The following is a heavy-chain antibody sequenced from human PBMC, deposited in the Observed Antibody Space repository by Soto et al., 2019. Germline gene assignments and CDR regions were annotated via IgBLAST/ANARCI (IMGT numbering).Heavy chain of an antibody. V-gene: IGHV1-69*13. CDR3: ARVPKTGWLQFGWFDP. CDR2: IIPIFGTA. J-gene: IGHJ5*02. D-gene: IGHD5-12*01. CDR1: GGTFSSYA. Sequence: SVKVSCKASGGTFSSYAISWVRQAPGQGLEWMGGIIPIFGTANYAQKFQGRVTITADESTSTAYMELSSLRSEDTAVYYCARVPKTGWLQFGWFDPWGQGTLVTVSS.